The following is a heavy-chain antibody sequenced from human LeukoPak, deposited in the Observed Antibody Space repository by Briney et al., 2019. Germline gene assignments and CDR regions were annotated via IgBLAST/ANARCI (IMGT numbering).Heavy chain of an antibody. V-gene: IGHV4-39*07. CDR3: ARVMEIFGVVIAYYFDY. D-gene: IGHD3-3*01. CDR1: GGSISSSSYY. Sequence: SETLSLTCTVSGGSISSSSYYWGWLRQPPGKGLEWIGSIYYSGSTYYNPSLKSRVTISVDTSKNQLSLKLSSVTAADTAVYYCARVMEIFGVVIAYYFDYWGQGTLVTVSS. CDR2: IYYSGST. J-gene: IGHJ4*02.